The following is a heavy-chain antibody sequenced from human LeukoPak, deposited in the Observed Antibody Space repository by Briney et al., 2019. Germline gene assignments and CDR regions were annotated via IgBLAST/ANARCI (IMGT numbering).Heavy chain of an antibody. D-gene: IGHD1-26*01. CDR3: ARDPVGGSTIFDY. V-gene: IGHV6-1*01. CDR2: AYYRSKWYY. CDR1: GDSVSSNSAA. Sequence: SQTLSLTCAISGDSVSSNSAAWNWIRQSPSRGLEWLGRAYYRSKWYYDYAVAVKSRISINPDTSKNQFSLQLSSVTPEDTAVYYCARDPVGGSTIFDYWGQGTLVTVSS. J-gene: IGHJ4*02.